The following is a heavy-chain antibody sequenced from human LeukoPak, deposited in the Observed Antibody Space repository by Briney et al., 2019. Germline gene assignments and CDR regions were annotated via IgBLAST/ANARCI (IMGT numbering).Heavy chain of an antibody. V-gene: IGHV3-7*03. CDR1: GFSFNNYA. Sequence: QAGGSLRLSCAASGFSFNNYAINWVRQAPGKGLEWVANIRQDGDTKYYVDSVKGRFTISRDNAMNSLYLQMNSLRAEDTAIYYCARSLPYGTTWYGRSDFWGQGTLVTVSS. CDR3: ARSLPYGTTWYGRSDF. D-gene: IGHD6-13*01. J-gene: IGHJ4*02. CDR2: IRQDGDTK.